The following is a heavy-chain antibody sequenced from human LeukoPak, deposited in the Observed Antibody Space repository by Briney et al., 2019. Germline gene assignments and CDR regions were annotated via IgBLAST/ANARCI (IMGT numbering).Heavy chain of an antibody. CDR3: ARGSDYYDSSGYYFDY. J-gene: IGHJ4*02. V-gene: IGHV3-74*01. D-gene: IGHD3-22*01. CDR2: INSDESIT. CDR1: GFTFSSSW. Sequence: GGSLRLSCAASGFTFSSSWMYWVRQAPGKGLVWVSRINSDESITTYADSVKGRFTISRDNAKNSLYLQMNSLRAEDTAVYYCARGSDYYDSSGYYFDYWGQGTLVTVSS.